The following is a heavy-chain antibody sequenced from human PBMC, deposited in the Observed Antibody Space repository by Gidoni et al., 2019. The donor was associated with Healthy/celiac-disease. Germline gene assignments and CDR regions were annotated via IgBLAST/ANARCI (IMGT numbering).Heavy chain of an antibody. V-gene: IGHV3-30*18. CDR1: GFTFSSSG. CDR2: ISYDGSNK. J-gene: IGHJ6*02. Sequence: QVQLVESGVGVVQPGRSLRLSCAASGFTFSSSGMHGGRQAPGKGLEWVAVISYDGSNKYYADSVKGRFTISRDNSKNTLYLQMNSLRAEDTAVYYCAKDIVDYGQDYYYGMDVWGQGTTVTVSS. CDR3: AKDIVDYGQDYYYGMDV. D-gene: IGHD4-17*01.